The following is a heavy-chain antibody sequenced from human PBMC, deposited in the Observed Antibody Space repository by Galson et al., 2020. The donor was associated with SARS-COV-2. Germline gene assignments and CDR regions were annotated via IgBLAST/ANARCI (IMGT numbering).Heavy chain of an antibody. CDR1: GFTFSNHP. J-gene: IGHJ4*02. D-gene: IGHD3-3*01. CDR2: ISGSGTST. V-gene: IGHV3-23*01. Sequence: GESLKISCAASGFTFSNHPMSWVRQAPGKGLEWVSGISGSGTSTYYADSVKGRFTISRDNSKDTLYLQMNSLRAEDTAVYYCAKEVWSWDFDYWGQGTLVTVSS. CDR3: AKEVWSWDFDY.